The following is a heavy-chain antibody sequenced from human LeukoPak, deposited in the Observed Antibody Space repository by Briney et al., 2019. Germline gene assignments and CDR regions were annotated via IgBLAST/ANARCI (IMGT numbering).Heavy chain of an antibody. Sequence: GSLRLSCAASGFTFSSYGMHWVRQGPGKGLEWVAFIRYDGTNKYYADSLKGRFTISRDNSKNTLYLQMNSLRPEDTAVYYCATVKNWNEGDYWGQGTLVTVSS. J-gene: IGHJ4*02. CDR3: ATVKNWNEGDY. V-gene: IGHV3-30*02. D-gene: IGHD1-1*01. CDR2: IRYDGTNK. CDR1: GFTFSSYG.